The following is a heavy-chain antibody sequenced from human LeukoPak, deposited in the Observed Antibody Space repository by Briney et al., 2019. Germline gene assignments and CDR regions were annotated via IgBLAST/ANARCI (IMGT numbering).Heavy chain of an antibody. D-gene: IGHD3-9*01. V-gene: IGHV3-7*01. CDR3: ARGQRRAYDILTTRWDRFDY. Sequence: GGSLRLSCAASGFTFSSYWMSWVRQAPGKGLEWVANIKEDGSEKYYVDSVKGRFTISRDNAKNSVYLQMNSLRAEDTAVYYCARGQRRAYDILTTRWDRFDYWGQGTLVTVSS. J-gene: IGHJ4*02. CDR1: GFTFSSYW. CDR2: IKEDGSEK.